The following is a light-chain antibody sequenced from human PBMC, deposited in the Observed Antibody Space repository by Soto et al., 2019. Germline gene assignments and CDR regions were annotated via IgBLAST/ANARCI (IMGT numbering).Light chain of an antibody. V-gene: IGLV3-21*04. CDR2: YDR. CDR3: QVWNSGSDPCV. Sequence: SYELTQPPSVPVAPGKTATITCEGNNIGSKSVNWYQQKPGQAPVLVIFYDRVRPSGISGRFSGSNSDNTATLTIGGVEAGDEADYYCQVWNSGSDPCVFGGGTKLTVL. J-gene: IGLJ3*02. CDR1: NIGSKS.